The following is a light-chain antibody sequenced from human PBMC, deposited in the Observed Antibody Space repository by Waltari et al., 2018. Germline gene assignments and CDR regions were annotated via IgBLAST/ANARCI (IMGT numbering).Light chain of an antibody. Sequence: EIVLTQSPATLSVSPGEGATLSCRASQRVSSGLAWYQQKPGQAPRLLIYGAPTRAAGIPAGFSGSGSGTEFTLTISSMQSEDFAVYYCQQYNNWPLTFGGGTKVEIK. CDR1: QRVSSG. CDR2: GAP. CDR3: QQYNNWPLT. J-gene: IGKJ4*01. V-gene: IGKV3-15*01.